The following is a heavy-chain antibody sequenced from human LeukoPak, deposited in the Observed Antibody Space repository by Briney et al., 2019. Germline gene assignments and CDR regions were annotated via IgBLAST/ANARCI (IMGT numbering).Heavy chain of an antibody. Sequence: PSETLTLTCTVSGGSISSYYWSWIRQSPGKGLECIGYIHYTGSTNYNPSLKSRVTISVETSKNQFSLKLKSVTAADTAVYYCARGGYYGSGNDFRFDPWGQGTLVTVSS. J-gene: IGHJ5*02. CDR1: GGSISSYY. CDR2: IHYTGST. D-gene: IGHD3-10*01. V-gene: IGHV4-59*01. CDR3: ARGGYYGSGNDFRFDP.